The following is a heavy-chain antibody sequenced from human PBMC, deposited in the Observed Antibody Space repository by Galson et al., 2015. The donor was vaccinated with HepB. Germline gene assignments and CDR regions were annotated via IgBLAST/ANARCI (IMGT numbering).Heavy chain of an antibody. CDR3: ATDLITMVSDAFDI. D-gene: IGHD3-10*01. CDR2: FDPEDGET. J-gene: IGHJ3*02. V-gene: IGHV1-24*01. Sequence: SVKVSCKVSGYTLTDLSMHWVRQAPGKGLEWMGGFDPEDGETIYAQKFQGRVTMTEDTSTDTAYMELSSLRSEDTAVYYCATDLITMVSDAFDIWGQGTMVTVSP. CDR1: GYTLTDLS.